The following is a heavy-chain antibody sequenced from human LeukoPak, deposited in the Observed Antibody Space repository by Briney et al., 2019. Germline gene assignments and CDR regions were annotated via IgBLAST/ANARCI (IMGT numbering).Heavy chain of an antibody. CDR3: AQCIAWVSSIDS. V-gene: IGHV3-23*01. Sequence: PGGSLRLSCAASEFTFTSYAMNWVRQAPGKGLEWVSGISGSGGSTYYADSVKGRFTISRDNSKNTLYLQMNSLRAEDTAVYYCAQCIAWVSSIDSWGQGTLVTVSS. J-gene: IGHJ4*02. D-gene: IGHD3-3*02. CDR2: ISGSGGST. CDR1: EFTFTSYA.